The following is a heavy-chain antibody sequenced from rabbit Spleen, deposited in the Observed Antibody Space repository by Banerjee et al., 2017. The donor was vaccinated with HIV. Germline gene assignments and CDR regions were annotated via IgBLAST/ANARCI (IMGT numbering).Heavy chain of an antibody. CDR2: ISTGSSGST. CDR3: ARLGHADYPYAYGLKL. J-gene: IGHJ4*01. CDR1: GFDFSSSYY. Sequence: QSLEESGGDLVKPGASLTLTCTASGFDFSSSYYMSWVRQAPGKGLEWIGCISTGSSGSTWFASWAKGRFTISKTSSTTVTLQMTSLTAADTATYFCARLGHADYPYAYGLKLWGPGTLVTVS. D-gene: IGHD6-1*01. V-gene: IGHV1S40*01.